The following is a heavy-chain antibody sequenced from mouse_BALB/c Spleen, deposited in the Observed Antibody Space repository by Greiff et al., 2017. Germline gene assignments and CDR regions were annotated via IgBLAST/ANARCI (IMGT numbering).Heavy chain of an antibody. D-gene: IGHD2-3*01. Sequence: DLVKPGASVKLSCKASGYTFTSYWINWIKQRPGQGLEWIGRIAPGSGSTYYNEMFKGKATLTVDTSSSTAYIQLSSLSSEDSAVYYCARRDGYYVYFDYWGQGTTLTVSS. J-gene: IGHJ2*01. V-gene: IGHV1S41*01. CDR1: GYTFTSYW. CDR3: ARRDGYYVYFDY. CDR2: IAPGSGST.